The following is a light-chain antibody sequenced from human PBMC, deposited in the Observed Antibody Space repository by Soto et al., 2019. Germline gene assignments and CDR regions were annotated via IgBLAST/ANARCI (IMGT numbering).Light chain of an antibody. Sequence: EIGLTQSPGTLSLSPGERATFSCRASQSVSSSYLAWYQQKPGQAPRLLIYGASSRATGIPDRFSGSGSGTDFTLTISRLEPEDFAVYYCQQYGSSPPLTFGGGTKVDIK. CDR2: GAS. CDR3: QQYGSSPPLT. V-gene: IGKV3-20*01. J-gene: IGKJ4*01. CDR1: QSVSSSY.